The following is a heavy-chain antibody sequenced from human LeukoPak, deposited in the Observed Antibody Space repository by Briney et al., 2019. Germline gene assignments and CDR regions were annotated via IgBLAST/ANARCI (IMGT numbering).Heavy chain of an antibody. J-gene: IGHJ4*02. CDR2: ISSSGSII. Sequence: PGGSLRLSCAASGFTFSRYELNWVRQAPGKGLEWVSYISSSGSIIYSADSVKGRFTISRDNAKNSLYMQMNSLRAEDTALYYCARDLGMTDGDYVSYFDYWGQGTLVTVSS. V-gene: IGHV3-48*03. CDR1: GFTFSRYE. D-gene: IGHD4-17*01. CDR3: ARDLGMTDGDYVSYFDY.